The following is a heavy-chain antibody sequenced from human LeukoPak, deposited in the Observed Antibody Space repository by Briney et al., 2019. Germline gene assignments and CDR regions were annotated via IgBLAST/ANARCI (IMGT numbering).Heavy chain of an antibody. CDR3: ARDHSSSCQLLDY. J-gene: IGHJ4*02. V-gene: IGHV1-18*01. CDR1: GYTFTSYG. Sequence: ASVKVSCKASGYTFTSYGISWVRQAPGQGLEWMGWISAYNGDTNYAQKFQGRFTMTTDTSTNTANMELRSLRSDDTAVYYCARDHSSSCQLLDYWGQGTLATISS. D-gene: IGHD6-13*01. CDR2: ISAYNGDT.